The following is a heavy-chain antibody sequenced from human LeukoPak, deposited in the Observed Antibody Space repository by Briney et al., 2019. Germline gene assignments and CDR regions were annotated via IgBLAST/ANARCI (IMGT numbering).Heavy chain of an antibody. J-gene: IGHJ4*02. Sequence: ASVKVSCKASGYTFTSYGISWVRRAPGQGLEWMGWISAYNGNTNYAQKLQGRVTMTTDTSTSTAYMELRSLRSDDTAVYYCARDKWLRLSGDYWGQGTLVTVSS. CDR1: GYTFTSYG. CDR2: ISAYNGNT. D-gene: IGHD5-12*01. CDR3: ARDKWLRLSGDY. V-gene: IGHV1-18*01.